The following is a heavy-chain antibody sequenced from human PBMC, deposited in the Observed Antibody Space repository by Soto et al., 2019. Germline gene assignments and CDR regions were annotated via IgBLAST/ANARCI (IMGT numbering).Heavy chain of an antibody. Sequence: QVQLVESGGGVVQPGRSLRLSCAASGFTFSSYGMHWVRQAPGKGLEWVAVISYDGSNKYYADSVKGRFTISRDNSKXELXLXKNSLRAEDTAVYYCARDRGYCSGGSCSDYYSGMDVWGQGTTVTVSS. D-gene: IGHD2-15*01. V-gene: IGHV3-30*03. J-gene: IGHJ6*02. CDR3: ARDRGYCSGGSCSDYYSGMDV. CDR1: GFTFSSYG. CDR2: ISYDGSNK.